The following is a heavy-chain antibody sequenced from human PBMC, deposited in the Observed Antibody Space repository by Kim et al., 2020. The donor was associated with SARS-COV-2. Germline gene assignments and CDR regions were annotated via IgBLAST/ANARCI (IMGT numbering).Heavy chain of an antibody. V-gene: IGHV3-21*01. CDR3: AMSPGTGGFDY. CDR2: I. D-gene: IGHD3-10*01. J-gene: IGHJ4*02. Sequence: IYYADSVKGRFTISRNNAKNSLYLKMNSLRAEDTAVYYCAMSPGTGGFDYWGQGTLVTVSS.